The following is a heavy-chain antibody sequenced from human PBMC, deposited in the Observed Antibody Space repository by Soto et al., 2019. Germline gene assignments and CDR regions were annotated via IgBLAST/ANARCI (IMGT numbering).Heavy chain of an antibody. CDR3: AKGDDIVLMVYASG. D-gene: IGHD2-8*01. Sequence: EVQLLESGGGLVQPGGSLRLSCAASGFTFSSYAMSWVRQAPGKGLEWVSAISGSGGSTYYADSVKGRFTISRDNSKNTLYLQMNSLRAEDTAVYYWAKGDDIVLMVYASGWGQGTLVTVSS. V-gene: IGHV3-23*01. CDR2: ISGSGGST. CDR1: GFTFSSYA. J-gene: IGHJ4*02.